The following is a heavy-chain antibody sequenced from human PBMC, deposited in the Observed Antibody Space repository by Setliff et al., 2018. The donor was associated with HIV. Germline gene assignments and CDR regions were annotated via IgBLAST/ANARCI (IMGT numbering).Heavy chain of an antibody. V-gene: IGHV4-39*07. D-gene: IGHD3-10*01. Sequence: SETLSLTCAVYGGSFSSYYWGWIRQPPGKGLEWIGSVYYSGTTYYNPSLESRVTISVDTSKNQFSLKLSSVTAADTAVYYCASGYGSGSYPGDWGQGTLVTVSS. CDR1: GGSFSSYY. J-gene: IGHJ4*02. CDR3: ASGYGSGSYPGD. CDR2: VYYSGTT.